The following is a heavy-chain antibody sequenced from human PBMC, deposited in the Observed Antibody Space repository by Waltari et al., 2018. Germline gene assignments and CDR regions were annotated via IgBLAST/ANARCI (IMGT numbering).Heavy chain of an antibody. D-gene: IGHD2-2*01. CDR2: ISYDGSNK. J-gene: IGHJ4*02. CDR1: GFTFSSYA. Sequence: QVQLVESGGGVVQPGRSLRLSCAASGFTFSSYAMHWVRQAPGKGLGWVAVISYDGSNKYYADSVKGRFTISRDNSKNTLYLQMNSLRAEDTAVYYCARGSVSYQLLDYRGQGTLVTVSS. V-gene: IGHV3-30*01. CDR3: ARGSVSYQLLDY.